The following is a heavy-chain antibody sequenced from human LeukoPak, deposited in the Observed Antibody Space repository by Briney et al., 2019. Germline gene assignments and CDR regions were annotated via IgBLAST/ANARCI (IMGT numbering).Heavy chain of an antibody. CDR3: ARAPIVGATAWYFDY. Sequence: SETLSLTCAVYGGSFSGYYWSWIRQPPGKGLERIGEINHSGSTNYNPSLKSRVTISVDTSKNQFSLKLSSVTAADTAVYYCARAPIVGATAWYFDYWGQGTLVTVSS. CDR2: INHSGST. J-gene: IGHJ4*02. V-gene: IGHV4-34*01. CDR1: GGSFSGYY. D-gene: IGHD1-26*01.